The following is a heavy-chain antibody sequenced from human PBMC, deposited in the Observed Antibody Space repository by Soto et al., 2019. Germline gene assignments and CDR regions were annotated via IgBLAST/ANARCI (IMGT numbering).Heavy chain of an antibody. Sequence: KTAETLCLTCSVSGYSVTSSDYYWAWIRQPPGKGLEWIGSMFYSGLTYYNPSLKSRVTLSVDTSKNQFSVRLNSVTAADTAVYYCAPLSVSLSGPYGIHVWGQGTTVTVSS. V-gene: IGHV4-39*01. CDR3: APLSVSLSGPYGIHV. D-gene: IGHD2-15*01. CDR2: MFYSGLT. J-gene: IGHJ6*02. CDR1: GYSVTSSDYY.